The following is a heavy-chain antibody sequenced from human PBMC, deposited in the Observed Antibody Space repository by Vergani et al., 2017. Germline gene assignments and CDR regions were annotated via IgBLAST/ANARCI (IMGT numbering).Heavy chain of an antibody. CDR3: AREDSDYYNGMDV. Sequence: QVQLQESGPGLVKPSQTLSLTCTVSGGSISSGSYYWSWIRQPAGKGLEWIGRIYTSGSTNYNPSLKSRVTISVETSKNQFSLKLSSVTAADTAVYYCAREDSDYYNGMDVWGQGTTVTVSS. CDR1: GGSISSGSYY. J-gene: IGHJ6*02. V-gene: IGHV4-61*02. CDR2: IYTSGST. D-gene: IGHD3-22*01.